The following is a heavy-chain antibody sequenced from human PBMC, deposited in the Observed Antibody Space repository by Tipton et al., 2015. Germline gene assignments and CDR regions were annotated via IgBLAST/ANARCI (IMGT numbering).Heavy chain of an antibody. CDR3: ARSLFPETAGLENWFDP. V-gene: IGHV4-38-2*01. J-gene: IGHJ5*02. CDR2: FFHSGTT. D-gene: IGHD6-13*01. Sequence: TLSLTCDVSGYSISSGYYWSWIRQPPGKGLEWIGSFFHSGTTFHNPPLRSRVTISVDTSKNQFSLRLSSVTAADTAVYYCARSLFPETAGLENWFDPWGQGTLVTVSS. CDR1: GYSISSGYY.